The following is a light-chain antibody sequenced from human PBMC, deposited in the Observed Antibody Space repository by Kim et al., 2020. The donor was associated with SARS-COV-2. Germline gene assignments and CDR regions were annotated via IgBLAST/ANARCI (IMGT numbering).Light chain of an antibody. CDR1: GLRSYY. CDR3: NSRDSSGNHWV. J-gene: IGLJ3*02. Sequence: ALGQTVSITCQGGGLRSYYASWYQQKPGQDPVLVIYDKNNRRSGSPDRFSGCSSGNKAALTITGAQAEDEADYYCNSRDSSGNHWVFGGGTKLTVL. V-gene: IGLV3-19*01. CDR2: DKN.